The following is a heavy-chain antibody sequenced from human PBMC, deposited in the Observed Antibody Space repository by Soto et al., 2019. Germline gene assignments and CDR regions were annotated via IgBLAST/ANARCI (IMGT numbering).Heavy chain of an antibody. V-gene: IGHV4-39*01. CDR2: IYYSGST. CDR3: ARLHGYCISSSCHGHYAMDV. Sequence: SSETLSLTCTVSSAPVRSSTYTWGWIRQPPGKGLEWIGSIYYSGSTYYNPSLNSRVTVSVDTSKNQFSLKVTSVTAADTAVYYCARLHGYCISSSCHGHYAMDVWGQGTTVT. D-gene: IGHD2-2*01. J-gene: IGHJ6*02. CDR1: SAPVRSSTYT.